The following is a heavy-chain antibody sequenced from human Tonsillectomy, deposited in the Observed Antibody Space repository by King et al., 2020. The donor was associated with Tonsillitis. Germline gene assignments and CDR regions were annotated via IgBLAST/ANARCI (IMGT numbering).Heavy chain of an antibody. CDR1: GFTFSSYW. CDR3: MLHYYDAPAAFDI. J-gene: IGHJ3*02. V-gene: IGHV3-74*01. D-gene: IGHD3-22*01. Sequence: VQLVESGGGLVQPGGSLRLSCAASGFTFSSYWMHWVRQAPGKGLVWVSRINSDGSSTSYADSVKGRFTISRDNAKNTLYLQMNSLRAEDTAVYYCMLHYYDAPAAFDIWGQGTMVTVSS. CDR2: INSDGSST.